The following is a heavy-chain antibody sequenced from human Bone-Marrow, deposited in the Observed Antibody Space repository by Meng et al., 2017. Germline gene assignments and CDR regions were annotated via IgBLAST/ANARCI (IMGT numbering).Heavy chain of an antibody. J-gene: IGHJ6*02. Sequence: KVSCKGSGYSFTSYWFGWVRQMPGKGLEWMGIIYPGDSDTRYSPSFQGQVTISADKPISTAYLQWSSLKASHTAMYYCARLEAHSSSWQYYYYYGMDVWGQGTTVTVSS. CDR2: IYPGDSDT. CDR3: ARLEAHSSSWQYYYYYGMDV. V-gene: IGHV5-51*04. CDR1: GYSFTSYW. D-gene: IGHD6-13*01.